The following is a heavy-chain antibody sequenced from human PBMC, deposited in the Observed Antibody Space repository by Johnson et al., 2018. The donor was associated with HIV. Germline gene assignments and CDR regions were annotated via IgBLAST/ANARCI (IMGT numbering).Heavy chain of an antibody. V-gene: IGHV3-33*08. CDR2: IWYDGSNK. CDR3: ARAIVTPDEVAFDI. J-gene: IGHJ3*02. CDR1: GFTVSTNY. D-gene: IGHD5-18*01. Sequence: QMLLVESGGGLVQPGGSLRLSCASGFTVSTNYMSWVRQAPGKGLEWVAVIWYDGSNKYYADSVQGRFTISRDNSKNTLYLQMNSLRAEDTAVYYCARAIVTPDEVAFDIWGQGTLVTVSS.